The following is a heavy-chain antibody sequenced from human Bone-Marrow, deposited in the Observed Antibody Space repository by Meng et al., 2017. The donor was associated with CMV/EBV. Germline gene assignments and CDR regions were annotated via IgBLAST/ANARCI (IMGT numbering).Heavy chain of an antibody. CDR1: YS. CDR2: ISSSSSYI. V-gene: IGHV3-21*01. J-gene: IGHJ5*02. D-gene: IGHD2-15*01. Sequence: YSMHWVRQAPGKGLEWVSSISSSSSYIYYADSVKGRFTISRDNAKNSLYLQMNSLRAEDTAVYYCARDLFQSYCSGGSCYAGSGWFDPWGQGTLVTVSS. CDR3: ARDLFQSYCSGGSCYAGSGWFDP.